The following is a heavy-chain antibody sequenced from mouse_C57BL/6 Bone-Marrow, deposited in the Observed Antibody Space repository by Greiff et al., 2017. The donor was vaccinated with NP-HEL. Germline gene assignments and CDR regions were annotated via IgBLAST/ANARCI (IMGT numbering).Heavy chain of an antibody. J-gene: IGHJ3*01. V-gene: IGHV1-64*01. D-gene: IGHD2-1*01. CDR3: ARRNGNYEANSWFAY. Sequence: QVQLQQPGAELVKPGASVKLSCKASGYTFTSYWMHWVKQRPGQGLEWIGMIHPNSGSTNYNEKFKSKATLTVDKSSSTAYMQLSSLTSEDSAVYYCARRNGNYEANSWFAYWGQGTLVTVSA. CDR1: GYTFTSYW. CDR2: IHPNSGST.